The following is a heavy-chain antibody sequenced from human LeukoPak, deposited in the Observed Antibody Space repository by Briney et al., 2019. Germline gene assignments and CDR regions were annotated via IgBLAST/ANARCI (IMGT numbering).Heavy chain of an antibody. CDR3: AKVAAAIYYFDY. V-gene: IGHV3-23*01. CDR2: ISGSGGST. CDR1: GFTFSSYA. D-gene: IGHD3-3*02. J-gene: IGHJ4*02. Sequence: GGSLRLSCAASGFTFSSYAMSWVRQAPGQGLEWVSAISGSGGSTFYADSVKGRFTISRDNSKNSLYLQMNSLGAEDTAVYSCAKVAAAIYYFDYWGQGTLVTVPS.